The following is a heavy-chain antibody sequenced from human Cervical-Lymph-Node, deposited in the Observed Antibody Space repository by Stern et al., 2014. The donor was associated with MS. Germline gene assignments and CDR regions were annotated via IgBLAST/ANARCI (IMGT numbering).Heavy chain of an antibody. J-gene: IGHJ5*02. D-gene: IGHD6-13*01. Sequence: QVQLVQYGAEVTKPGSSVKVSFKASGGTFSKFPSSWVRQAPGQGLEWMGGIFPVLGTSTYAPEFRGRVTITAAVSTSTVYMELNSLRSYDTAVYYCALSSETSDRWYSLGYDLWGQGTLVTVSS. CDR1: GGTFSKFP. CDR2: IFPVLGTS. CDR3: ALSSETSDRWYSLGYDL. V-gene: IGHV1-69*01.